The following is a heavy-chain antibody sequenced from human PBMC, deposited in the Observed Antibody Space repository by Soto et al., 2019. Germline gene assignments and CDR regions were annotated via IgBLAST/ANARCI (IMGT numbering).Heavy chain of an antibody. CDR1: GGSVSSGSYY. V-gene: IGHV4-61*01. CDR2: IYYSGST. D-gene: IGHD5-12*01. CDR3: ARVGGRDGYNYIH. J-gene: IGHJ4*02. Sequence: SETLSLTCTVSGGSVSSGSYYWSWIRQPPGKGLEWIGYIYYSGSTNYNPSLKSRVTISVDTSKNQFSLKLSSVTAADTAVYYCARVGGRDGYNYIHWGQGTLVIVSS.